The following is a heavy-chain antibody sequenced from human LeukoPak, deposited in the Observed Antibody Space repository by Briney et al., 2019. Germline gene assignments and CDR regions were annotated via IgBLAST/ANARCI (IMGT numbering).Heavy chain of an antibody. CDR2: ISGNGGDI. D-gene: IGHD3-10*01. CDR1: GFSFGGHY. J-gene: IGHJ4*02. CDR3: VRHAGRTGGQ. Sequence: PGGSLRLSCAASGFSFGGHYMSWMRQAPGKGPEWISYISGNGGDIAYADSVKGRFTISRDNAKNSLHLQMNSLRVEGTAVYHCVRHAGRTGGQWGQGTLIAVSS. V-gene: IGHV3-11*01.